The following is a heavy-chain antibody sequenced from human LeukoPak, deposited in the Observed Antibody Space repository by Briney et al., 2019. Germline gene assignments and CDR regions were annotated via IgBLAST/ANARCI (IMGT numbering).Heavy chain of an antibody. CDR1: RYTLTELS. CDR2: FDPEDGET. V-gene: IGHV1-24*01. Sequence: ASVKVSCKVSRYTLTELSMHWVRQAPGKGLEWMGGFDPEDGETIYAQKFQGRVTMTEDTSTDTAYMELSSLRSEDTAVYYCATDRGVAAAGTYYYYMDVWGKGTTVTVSS. CDR3: ATDRGVAAAGTYYYYMDV. D-gene: IGHD6-13*01. J-gene: IGHJ6*03.